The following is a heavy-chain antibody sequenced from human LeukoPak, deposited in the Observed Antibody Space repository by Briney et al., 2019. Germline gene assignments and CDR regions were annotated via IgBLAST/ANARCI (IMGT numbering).Heavy chain of an antibody. CDR3: ARDRGCSTSCYLGWFDP. J-gene: IGHJ5*02. Sequence: ASVKVSCKASGYTFTSYGISWVRQAPGQGLEWMGWTSAYNGNTNYAQKLQGRVTMTTDTSTSTAYMELRSLRSDDTAVYYCARDRGCSTSCYLGWFDPWGQGTLVTVSS. D-gene: IGHD2-2*01. CDR2: TSAYNGNT. CDR1: GYTFTSYG. V-gene: IGHV1-18*01.